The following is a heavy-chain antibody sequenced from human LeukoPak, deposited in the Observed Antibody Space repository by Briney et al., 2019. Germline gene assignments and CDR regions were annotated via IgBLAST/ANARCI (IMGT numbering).Heavy chain of an antibody. D-gene: IGHD1-1*01. CDR3: TRRLERRGAYFDY. CDR1: GYTFTGYY. CDR2: INPNSGGT. J-gene: IGHJ4*02. Sequence: ASVKVSCKPSGYTFTGYYIHWVRQAPGQGLEWMGWINPNSGGTNYTQKFQGRVTMTRDTSISTAYLDLSDLTSDDTAVYYCTRRLERRGAYFDYWGQGTLVTDSS. V-gene: IGHV1-2*02.